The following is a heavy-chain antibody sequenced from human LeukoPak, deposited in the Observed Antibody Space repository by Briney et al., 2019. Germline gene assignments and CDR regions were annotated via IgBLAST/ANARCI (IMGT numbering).Heavy chain of an antibody. Sequence: GASVKVSCKASGYTFTSYDINWVRQATGQGLEWMGWMNPNSGSRGYAQKFQGRVTLTRDTSISTAYMELRSLRSDDTAVYYCARDSTVNTNVLRYFDWSPVGGSDAFDIWGQGTMVTVSS. D-gene: IGHD3-9*01. V-gene: IGHV1-8*01. CDR3: ARDSTVNTNVLRYFDWSPVGGSDAFDI. CDR2: MNPNSGSR. CDR1: GYTFTSYD. J-gene: IGHJ3*02.